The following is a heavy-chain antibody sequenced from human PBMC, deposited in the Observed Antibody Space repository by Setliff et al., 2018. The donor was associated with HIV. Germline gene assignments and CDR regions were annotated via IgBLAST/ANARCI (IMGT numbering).Heavy chain of an antibody. Sequence: SGGSLRLSCAASGFTFSSYSMNWVRQAPGKGPEWVSYISSSSSYIYYADSLKGRFAVSRDNSNNTLFLQMHNLRADDTAVYYCAKRRVSNIGPGDYWGQGTLVTVSS. CDR3: AKRRVSNIGPGDY. CDR1: GFTFSSYS. J-gene: IGHJ4*02. CDR2: ISSSSSYI. D-gene: IGHD3-16*02. V-gene: IGHV3-21*04.